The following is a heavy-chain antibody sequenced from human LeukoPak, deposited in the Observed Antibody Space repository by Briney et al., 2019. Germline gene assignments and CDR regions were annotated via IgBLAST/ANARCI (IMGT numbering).Heavy chain of an antibody. V-gene: IGHV4-39*01. J-gene: IGHJ4*02. Sequence: SETLSLTCTVSGGSISSSSYYWGWIRQPPGKGLEWIGSIYYSGSTYYNPSLKSRVTISVETSKNQFSLKLSSVTAADTAVYYCARLHGDLPWDDYWGQGTLVTVSS. CDR1: GGSISSSSYY. CDR3: ARLHGDLPWDDY. D-gene: IGHD4-17*01. CDR2: IYYSGST.